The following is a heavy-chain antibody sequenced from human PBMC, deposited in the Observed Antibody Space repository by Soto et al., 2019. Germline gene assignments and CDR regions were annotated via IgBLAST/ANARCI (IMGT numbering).Heavy chain of an antibody. V-gene: IGHV1-69*13. CDR1: GGTFSSYA. CDR2: IIPIFGTP. J-gene: IGHJ3*02. D-gene: IGHD6-25*01. CDR3: ATYTKGWESGWGAFDI. Sequence: SVKVSCKASGGTFSSYATSWVRQAPGQGLEWMGGIIPIFGTPNYAQKFQGRVTITADGSTSTDYMELSSLRSEDTALYYCATYTKGWESGWGAFDIWGLGTMVTVSS.